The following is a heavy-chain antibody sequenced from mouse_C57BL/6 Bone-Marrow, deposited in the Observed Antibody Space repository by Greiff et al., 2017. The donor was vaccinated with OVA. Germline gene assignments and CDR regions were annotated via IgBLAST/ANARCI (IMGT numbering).Heavy chain of an antibody. Sequence: QVQLQQPGAELVMPGASVKLSCKASGYTFTSYWMHWVKQRPGQGLEWIGEIDPSASYTNYNQKFKGKSTLTVDKSSSTAYMQLSSLTSEDSAVYDCAREGIYYYEEYYFDYWGQGTTLTVSS. V-gene: IGHV1-69*01. D-gene: IGHD1-1*01. CDR2: IDPSASYT. J-gene: IGHJ2*01. CDR3: AREGIYYYEEYYFDY. CDR1: GYTFTSYW.